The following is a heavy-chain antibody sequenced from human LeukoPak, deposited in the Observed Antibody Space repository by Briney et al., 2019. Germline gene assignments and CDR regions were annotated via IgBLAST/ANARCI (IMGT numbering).Heavy chain of an antibody. CDR2: INHSGST. CDR1: GGSFSGFH. J-gene: IGHJ4*02. Sequence: SETLSLTCAVYGGSFSGFHWTWIRQPPGKGLEWIGEINHSGSTNYNPSLKSRVTLSVDTSKNQFSLKLSSVTAADTAVYYCAREMWDSYGYVDYWGQGTLVTVSS. V-gene: IGHV4-34*01. CDR3: AREMWDSYGYVDY. D-gene: IGHD5-18*01.